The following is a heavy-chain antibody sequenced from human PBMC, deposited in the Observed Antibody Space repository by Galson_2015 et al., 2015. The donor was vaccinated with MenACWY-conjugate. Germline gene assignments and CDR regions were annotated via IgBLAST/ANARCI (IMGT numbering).Heavy chain of an antibody. V-gene: IGHV6-1*01. J-gene: IGHJ4*02. CDR3: ASQGIAVAGVIDY. CDR2: TYYRSKWYK. D-gene: IGHD6-19*01. Sequence: CAISGDSVSSNSAAWNWIRQSPSRGLEWLGRTYYRSKWYKYYAASVKSRMTINVDTSKNQFSLQLNSVTPEDTAIYYCASQGIAVAGVIDYWGQGILVTVSS. CDR1: GDSVSSNSAA.